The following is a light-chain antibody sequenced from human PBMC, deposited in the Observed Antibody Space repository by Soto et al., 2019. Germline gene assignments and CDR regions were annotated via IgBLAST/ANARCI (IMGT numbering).Light chain of an antibody. CDR3: QSLGTGIQV. V-gene: IGLV4-69*01. Sequence: QPVLTQSPSASASLGASVKLTCTLSSGYSTYAIAWHQQQSEKGPRFLMKINCDGTHSKGDGFFDRFSGSSSGAERHLTISSLQSEDEADYYCQSLGTGIQVFGGGTKLTVL. CDR1: SGYSTYA. CDR2: INCDGTH. J-gene: IGLJ3*02.